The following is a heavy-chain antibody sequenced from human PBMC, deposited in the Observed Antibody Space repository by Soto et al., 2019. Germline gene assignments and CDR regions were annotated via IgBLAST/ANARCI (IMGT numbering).Heavy chain of an antibody. CDR2: IWYDGSNK. J-gene: IGHJ4*02. CDR1: EFRFSTYG. CDR3: GRDGALGDTAVVDS. V-gene: IGHV3-33*01. Sequence: QVQLVESGGGVVQPGTSLRLSCAASEFRFSTYGMHWVRQAPGKGLEWVAVIWYDGSNKYHGDSLKGRFTISRDNSKNTLHLQINNLRAEDTAVYYCGRDGALGDTAVVDSWRQGTLVTVSS. D-gene: IGHD5-18*01.